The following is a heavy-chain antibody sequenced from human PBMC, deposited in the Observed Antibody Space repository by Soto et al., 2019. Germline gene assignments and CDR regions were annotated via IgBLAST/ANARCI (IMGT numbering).Heavy chain of an antibody. CDR1: GGTISRYY. J-gene: IGHJ6*02. V-gene: IGHV4-59*01. CDR3: ARDLWGYCGTDCYPLDV. D-gene: IGHD2-21*02. CDR2: MYNTGST. Sequence: QVQLQESGPGLVKPSETLSLTCTVSGGTISRYYWSWIRQPPGKGLEWIGYMYNTGSTVYNPSFKSRVTISVDTYKNQFSLTLNSVTAADTAVYYCARDLWGYCGTDCYPLDVWGQGTTVTVSS.